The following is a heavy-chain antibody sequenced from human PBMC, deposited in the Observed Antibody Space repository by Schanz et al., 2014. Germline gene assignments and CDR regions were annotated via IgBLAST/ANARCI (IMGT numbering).Heavy chain of an antibody. CDR3: ARDKGVGILGWYFDL. J-gene: IGHJ2*01. Sequence: QVQLVQSGAEVKKPGASVKVSCKASGYTFTGYYLHWVRQAPGQGLEWMGWINPNSGGTNYAQKFQGRVTMTRDPSISTAYMALSRLRSDDTAVYYCARDKGVGILGWYFDLWGRGTLITVSS. CDR2: INPNSGGT. CDR1: GYTFTGYY. V-gene: IGHV1-2*02. D-gene: IGHD2-21*01.